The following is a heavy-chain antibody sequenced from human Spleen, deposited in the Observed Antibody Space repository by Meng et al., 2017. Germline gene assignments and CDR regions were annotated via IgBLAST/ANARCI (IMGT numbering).Heavy chain of an antibody. J-gene: IGHJ4*02. CDR1: GYTFTGYY. CDR2: INPNSGGT. Sequence: ASVKVSCKASGYTFTGYYIHWVRQAPGQGLEWMGRINPNSGGTNYAQKFQGRVTLTRGTSISTAYMELSSLTSDDTAVYYCARSSGWCRDDYWGQGTLVTVSS. D-gene: IGHD6-19*01. CDR3: ARSSGWCRDDY. V-gene: IGHV1-2*06.